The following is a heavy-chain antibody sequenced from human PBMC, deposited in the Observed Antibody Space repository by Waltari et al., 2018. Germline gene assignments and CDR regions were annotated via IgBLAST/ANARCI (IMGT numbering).Heavy chain of an antibody. V-gene: IGHV4-34*01. CDR2: INHSGST. CDR1: GGSFSGYY. D-gene: IGHD3-9*01. J-gene: IGHJ5*02. Sequence: QVQLQQWGAGLLKPSETLSLTCAVYGGSFSGYYWSWIRQPPGKGLEWIGEINHSGSTNYNPSLKSRVTISVDTSKNQFSLKLSSVTAADTAVYYCARGLRYFDWLFGCPHWFDPWGQGTLVTVSS. CDR3: ARGLRYFDWLFGCPHWFDP.